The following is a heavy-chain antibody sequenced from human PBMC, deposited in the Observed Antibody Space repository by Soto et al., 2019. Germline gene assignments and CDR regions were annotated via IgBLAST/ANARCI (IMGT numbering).Heavy chain of an antibody. Sequence: PGGSLRLSCAASGFTFSSYSMNWVRQAPGKGLEWVSYISTTSSTIYYADTVKGRFTISRDNAKNSLYLQMNSLRAEDTAVYYCAVGFCSGGSCRFDYWGQGTLVTVSS. CDR1: GFTFSSYS. V-gene: IGHV3-48*01. J-gene: IGHJ4*02. D-gene: IGHD2-15*01. CDR2: ISTTSSTI. CDR3: AVGFCSGGSCRFDY.